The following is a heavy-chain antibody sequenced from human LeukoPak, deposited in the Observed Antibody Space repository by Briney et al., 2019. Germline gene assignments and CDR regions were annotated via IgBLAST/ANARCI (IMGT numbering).Heavy chain of an antibody. V-gene: IGHV4-34*01. CDR3: ARRGLRNDY. D-gene: IGHD3-10*01. CDR2: INHSGST. J-gene: IGHJ4*02. Sequence: PSETLSLTCAVYGGSFSGYYWSWIRQPPGKGLEWIGEINHSGSTNYNPSLKSRVTISVDTSKKQFSLKLSSVTAADTAVYYCARRGLRNDYWGQGTLVTVSS. CDR1: GGSFSGYY.